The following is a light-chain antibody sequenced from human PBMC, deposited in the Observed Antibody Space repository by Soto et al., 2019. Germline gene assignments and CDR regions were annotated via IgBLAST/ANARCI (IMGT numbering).Light chain of an antibody. J-gene: IGKJ5*01. CDR1: QSISSW. CDR3: QQAYSFPIT. Sequence: DIQMTQSPSTLSASVGDRVTITCRASQSISSWLAWYQQKPGKAPKLLIYDASSLESGVPSRFSGSGSGTEFTLSINSLQPEDFATYYCQQAYSFPITFGQGTRLEIK. CDR2: DAS. V-gene: IGKV1-5*01.